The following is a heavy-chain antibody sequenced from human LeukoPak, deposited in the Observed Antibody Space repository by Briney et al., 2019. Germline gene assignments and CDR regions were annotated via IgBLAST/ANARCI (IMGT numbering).Heavy chain of an antibody. Sequence: TGGSLRLSCAASGFVLRTYGMHWVRQAPGKGLEWVSFIWFDGTNKYYADSVKGRFTISRDSSKNSLYLQMNSLRAEDTAVYYYARGLHYDILTGYLDYWGQGTLVTVSS. D-gene: IGHD3-9*01. CDR3: ARGLHYDILTGYLDY. J-gene: IGHJ4*02. CDR1: GFVLRTYG. V-gene: IGHV3-33*01. CDR2: IWFDGTNK.